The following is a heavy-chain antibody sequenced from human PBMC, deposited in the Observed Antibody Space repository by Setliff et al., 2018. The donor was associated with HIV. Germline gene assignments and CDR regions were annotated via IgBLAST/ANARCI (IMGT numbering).Heavy chain of an antibody. CDR3: ARDRGYYDSSGSDPGFDP. J-gene: IGHJ5*02. Sequence: PSETLSLTCTVSGDSISSGDYYWSWIRQPPGKGLEWIGNIYYSGSTYYNPSLKSRVTISVDTSRNHFSLKLRSVTAADTAVYYCARDRGYYDSSGSDPGFDPWGQGTLVTVSS. CDR1: GDSISSGDYY. D-gene: IGHD3-22*01. V-gene: IGHV4-30-4*02. CDR2: IYYSGST.